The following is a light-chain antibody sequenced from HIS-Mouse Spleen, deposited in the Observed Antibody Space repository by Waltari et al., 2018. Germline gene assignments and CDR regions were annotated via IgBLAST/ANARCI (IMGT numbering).Light chain of an antibody. CDR2: EDS. CDR1: ALPKKS. J-gene: IGLJ2*01. CDR3: YSTDSSGNHRV. Sequence: SYELTQPPSVSVSPGQTARIPCPGYALPKKSSYWYQQKSGQAPVLVIYEDSKRPSGIPERFSGSSSGTMATLTISGAQVEDEADYYCYSTDSSGNHRVFGGGTKLTVL. V-gene: IGLV3-10*01.